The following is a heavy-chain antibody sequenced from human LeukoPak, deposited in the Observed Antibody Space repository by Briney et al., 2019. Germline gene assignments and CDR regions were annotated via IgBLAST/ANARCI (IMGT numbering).Heavy chain of an antibody. CDR1: GFTFSSHS. J-gene: IGHJ5*02. CDR3: ARIPSGYSSSWPYHP. V-gene: IGHV3-48*04. D-gene: IGHD6-13*01. Sequence: PGESLRLSCAASGFTFSSHSMNWVRQAPGKGLEWVSYISSSSTSIYYADSVKGRLTISRDNAKNSLYLQMNSLRAEDTAVYYCARIPSGYSSSWPYHPWGQGTLVTVSS. CDR2: ISSSSTSI.